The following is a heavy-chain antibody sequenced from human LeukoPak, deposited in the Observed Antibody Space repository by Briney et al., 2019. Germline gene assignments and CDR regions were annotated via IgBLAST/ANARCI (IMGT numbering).Heavy chain of an antibody. J-gene: IGHJ4*02. CDR2: IYYSGST. V-gene: IGHV4-39*01. D-gene: IGHD5-12*01. CDR1: GGSISSSSYH. Sequence: PSETLSLTCTVSGGSISSSSYHWGWIRQPPGKGLEWIGSIYYSGSTYYNPSLKSRVTISVDTSKNQFSLKLSSVTAADTAVYYCARSYGGYVSLDYWGQGTLVTVSS. CDR3: ARSYGGYVSLDY.